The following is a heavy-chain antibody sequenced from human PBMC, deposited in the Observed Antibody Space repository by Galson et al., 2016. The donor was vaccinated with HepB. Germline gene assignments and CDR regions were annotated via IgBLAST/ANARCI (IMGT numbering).Heavy chain of an antibody. D-gene: IGHD3-10*01. J-gene: IGHJ4*02. CDR2: IYSSGTT. V-gene: IGHV3-53*01. CDR3: ARGGRWFGDFYYFDY. Sequence: SLRLSCAASGFTVRHNFMIWVRLAPGKGLEWLSVIYSSGTTYYADSVTGRFTISRDNSNNTLYLQMSGLRAEDTAVYYCARGGRWFGDFYYFDYWGQGTLVTVSS. CDR1: GFTVRHNF.